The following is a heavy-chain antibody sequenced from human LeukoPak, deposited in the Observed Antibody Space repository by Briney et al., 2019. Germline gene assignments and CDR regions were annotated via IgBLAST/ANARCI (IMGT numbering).Heavy chain of an antibody. Sequence: ASVKVSCKASGYTFTGYYMHWVRQAPGQGLEWMGWINPNSGGTNYAQKFQGRVTMTRDTSISTAYMELSRLRSDDTAVYYCARDPEGSHDFWSGYPDYWGQGTLVTVSS. V-gene: IGHV1-2*02. D-gene: IGHD3-3*01. J-gene: IGHJ4*02. CDR1: GYTFTGYY. CDR3: ARDPEGSHDFWSGYPDY. CDR2: INPNSGGT.